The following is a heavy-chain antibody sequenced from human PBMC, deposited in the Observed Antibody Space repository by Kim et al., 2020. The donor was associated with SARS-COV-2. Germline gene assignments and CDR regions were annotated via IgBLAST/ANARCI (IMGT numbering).Heavy chain of an antibody. CDR3: ARQLSGWYDVEFDP. CDR2: IDPSDSYT. Sequence: GESLKISCKGSGYSFTSYWVTWVRQMPGKGLEWMGRIDPSDSYTNYSPSFQGHVTMSADKSISTAYLQWSNLKASDTAIYYCARQLSGWYDVEFDPWGQGTLVTVSS. V-gene: IGHV5-10-1*01. CDR1: GYSFTSYW. D-gene: IGHD6-19*01. J-gene: IGHJ5*02.